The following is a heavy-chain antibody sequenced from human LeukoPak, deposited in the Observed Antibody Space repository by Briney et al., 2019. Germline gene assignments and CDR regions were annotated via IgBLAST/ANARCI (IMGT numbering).Heavy chain of an antibody. V-gene: IGHV1-46*01. Sequence: GASVKVSCKASGYTFTNYYMHWVRQAPGQGLEWMGIISPSGGSTSYAQKFQGRVTMTRDTSISTAYMELSRLRSDDTAVYYCARVLSNWNYHDYWGQGTLVTVSS. J-gene: IGHJ4*02. D-gene: IGHD1-1*01. CDR1: GYTFTNYY. CDR2: ISPSGGST. CDR3: ARVLSNWNYHDY.